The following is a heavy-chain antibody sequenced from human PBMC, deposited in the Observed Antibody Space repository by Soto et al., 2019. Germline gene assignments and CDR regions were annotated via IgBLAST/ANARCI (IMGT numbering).Heavy chain of an antibody. V-gene: IGHV1-3*01. CDR2: LNPGNGNT. CDR3: ARDQGIPYWGVDCYSDWYFDL. Sequence: QVQLVQSGAEVKEPGASVKVSCRASGYTFTNYAIHWVRQAPGQRLEWMGWLNPGNGNTKYPQKFQGRVTITRDTSASTAYMFLSSLRSEDTAVYYCARDQGIPYWGVDCYSDWYFDLWGRGTLVTVSS. CDR1: GYTFTNYA. D-gene: IGHD2-21*01. J-gene: IGHJ2*01.